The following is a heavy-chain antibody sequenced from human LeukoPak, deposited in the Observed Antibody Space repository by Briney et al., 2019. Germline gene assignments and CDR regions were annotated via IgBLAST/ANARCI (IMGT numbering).Heavy chain of an antibody. V-gene: IGHV3-9*01. CDR3: AKDSYSSSSPDFDY. J-gene: IGHJ4*02. CDR2: ISWKSGGI. D-gene: IGHD6-6*01. Sequence: PGRCLRLSCAASGYTFDDYAMHWVRQAPGKGLEWVSGISWKSGGIGYADSVKGRFTISRDNAKNSLYLQMNSLRAEDTALYYCAKDSYSSSSPDFDYWGQGTLVTVSS. CDR1: GYTFDDYA.